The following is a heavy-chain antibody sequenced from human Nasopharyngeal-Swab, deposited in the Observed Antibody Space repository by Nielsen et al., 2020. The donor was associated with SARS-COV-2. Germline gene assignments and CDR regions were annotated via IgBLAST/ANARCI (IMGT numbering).Heavy chain of an antibody. Sequence: GESLKISCAASGFTVSSYYMSWVRQAPGKGLEWVSVIYSGGSTYYADSVKGRFTISRDNSKNTLYLQMNSLRAEDTAVYYCAKERWQYGMDVWGQGTTVTVSS. J-gene: IGHJ6*02. CDR2: IYSGGST. CDR1: GFTVSSYY. V-gene: IGHV3-53*01. CDR3: AKERWQYGMDV. D-gene: IGHD4-23*01.